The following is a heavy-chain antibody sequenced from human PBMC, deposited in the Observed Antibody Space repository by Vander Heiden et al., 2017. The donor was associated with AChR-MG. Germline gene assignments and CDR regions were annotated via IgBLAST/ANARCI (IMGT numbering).Heavy chain of an antibody. V-gene: IGHV4-59*01. Sequence: QVQLQESGPGLVKPSETLSLTCTVSGGSISSYYWSWIRQPPGKGLEWIGYIYYSGSTNYNPSLKSRVTISVDTSKNQFSLKLSSVTAADTAVYYCARTRPSSGWSPDAFDIWGQGTMVTVSS. CDR3: ARTRPSSGWSPDAFDI. D-gene: IGHD6-19*01. J-gene: IGHJ3*02. CDR1: GGSISSYY. CDR2: IYYSGST.